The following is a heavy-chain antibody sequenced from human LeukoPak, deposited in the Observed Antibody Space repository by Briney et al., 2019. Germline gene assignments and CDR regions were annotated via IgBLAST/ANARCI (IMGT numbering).Heavy chain of an antibody. CDR2: IIPIFGTA. CDR1: GGTFSSYA. CDR3: ARAITMVRGVIIISAFDI. D-gene: IGHD3-10*01. Sequence: SVKVSCKASGGTFSSYAISWVRQAPGQGLEWMGGIIPIFGTANYAQKFQGRVTITADKSTSTAYTELSSLRSEDTAVYYCARAITMVRGVIIISAFDIWGQGTMVTVSS. V-gene: IGHV1-69*06. J-gene: IGHJ3*02.